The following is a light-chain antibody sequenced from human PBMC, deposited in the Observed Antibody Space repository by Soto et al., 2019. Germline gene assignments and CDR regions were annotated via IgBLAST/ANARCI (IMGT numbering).Light chain of an antibody. CDR2: LAS. J-gene: IGKJ4*01. Sequence: DIQMTQAPPSLPALVGDRVTITCRASQSVTMHVNWYQQKPGKAPKILIRLASTLQSGVPTRFSGSGSGTAFTLTINNLQPDDFATYYCQQSFETPPTFGGGTKVEIK. V-gene: IGKV1-39*01. CDR3: QQSFETPPT. CDR1: QSVTMH.